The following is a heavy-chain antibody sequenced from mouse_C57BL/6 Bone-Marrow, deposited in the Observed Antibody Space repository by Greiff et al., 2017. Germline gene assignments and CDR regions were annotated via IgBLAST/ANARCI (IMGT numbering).Heavy chain of an antibody. CDR2: FYPGSGSI. J-gene: IGHJ4*01. V-gene: IGHV1-62-2*01. CDR3: ARHEEGLGRRGYAMDY. CDR1: GYTFTEYT. Sequence: QVQLQQSGAELVKPGASVKLSCKASGYTFTEYTIHWVKQRSGQGLEWIGWFYPGSGSIKYNEKFKDKATLTADKSSSTVYMELSRFTSEDSAVYFCARHEEGLGRRGYAMDYWGQGTSVTVSS. D-gene: IGHD3-3*01.